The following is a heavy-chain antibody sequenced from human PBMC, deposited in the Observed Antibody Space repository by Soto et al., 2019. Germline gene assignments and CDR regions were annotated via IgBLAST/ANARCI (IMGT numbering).Heavy chain of an antibody. CDR3: PTHACYYERSGPKSTQH. V-gene: IGHV4-31*03. D-gene: IGHD3-22*01. J-gene: IGHJ1*01. CDR2: IHYSGST. CDR1: GGSISTGGYY. Sequence: PSETLSLTCTVSGGSISTGGYYWYWIRQHPGMGLECIGYIHYSGSTYYNPSLKSRVTIAVDTSKNQFSLKLSSVTAADTAVYSCPTHACYYERSGPKSTQHPGPAPLLTLST.